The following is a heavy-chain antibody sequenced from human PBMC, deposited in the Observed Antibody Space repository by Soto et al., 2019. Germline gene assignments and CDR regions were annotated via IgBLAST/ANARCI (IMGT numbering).Heavy chain of an antibody. Sequence: SETLSLTCTVSGGSVSSGSYYWSWIRQPPGKGLEWIGYIYYSGSTNYNPSLKSRVTISVDTSKNQFSLKLSSVTAADTAVYYCARDGIGLEYFQRWGQGTLVTAPQ. D-gene: IGHD2-15*01. CDR3: ARDGIGLEYFQR. J-gene: IGHJ1*01. CDR2: IYYSGST. CDR1: GGSVSSGSYY. V-gene: IGHV4-61*01.